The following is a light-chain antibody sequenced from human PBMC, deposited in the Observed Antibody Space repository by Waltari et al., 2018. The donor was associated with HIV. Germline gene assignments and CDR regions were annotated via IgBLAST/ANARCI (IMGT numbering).Light chain of an antibody. CDR2: DDS. CDR3: QVWETIGDHRV. CDR1: NIGSKT. V-gene: IGLV3-21*02. Sequence: SYVMTQSPSVSVAPGQTARITCGGYNIGSKTVHWYQQQPGQSPLLLVLDDSVRPSGIPERFSGSNSANTATLTISRVEAGDEAGYSCQVWETIGDHRVFVGGTTLTVL. J-gene: IGLJ3*02.